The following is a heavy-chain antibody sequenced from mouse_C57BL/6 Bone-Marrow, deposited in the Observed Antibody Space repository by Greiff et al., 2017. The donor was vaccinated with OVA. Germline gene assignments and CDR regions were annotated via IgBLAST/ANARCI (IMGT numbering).Heavy chain of an antibody. Sequence: QVQLQQSGAELARPGASVKLSCKASGYTFTSYGISWVKQRTGQGLEWIGEIYPRRGNTYYNEKFKGKATLTADKSSSTAYMELRSLTSEDSAVYFCAKGGNYGNYEFAYWGQGTLVTVSA. CDR2: IYPRRGNT. CDR1: GYTFTSYG. J-gene: IGHJ3*01. CDR3: AKGGNYGNYEFAY. V-gene: IGHV1-81*01. D-gene: IGHD2-1*01.